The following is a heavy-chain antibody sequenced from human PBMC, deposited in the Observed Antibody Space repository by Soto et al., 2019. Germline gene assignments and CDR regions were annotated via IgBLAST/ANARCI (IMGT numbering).Heavy chain of an antibody. CDR3: AKEMFPRTVLDSSSPWGDY. J-gene: IGHJ4*02. CDR2: LSYDGSHE. CDR1: GFTFDDFG. D-gene: IGHD3-22*01. V-gene: IGHV3-30*18. Sequence: QVQLVESGGGVVQPGTSLKRSCAASGFTFDDFGFHWVRQAPGKGLEWVATLSYDGSHEYYADSVKGRFTISRDNSKITLYLQMNSLKTEDTAMYYGAKEMFPRTVLDSSSPWGDYWGQGTLVTVSS.